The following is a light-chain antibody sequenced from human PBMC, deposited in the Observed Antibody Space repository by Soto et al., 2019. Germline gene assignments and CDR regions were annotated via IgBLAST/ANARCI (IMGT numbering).Light chain of an antibody. V-gene: IGKV1-33*01. CDR2: EAS. Sequence: DIQMTQSPSSLSASVGDRVTITCQASHDILNSLNWYQHKPGKAPQLLIYEASTLTPGVPSRFRGSGSGTAFPFTITSLQPEDIATYYCQHYNHFPLTFGQGTRLHIK. CDR1: HDILNS. CDR3: QHYNHFPLT. J-gene: IGKJ5*01.